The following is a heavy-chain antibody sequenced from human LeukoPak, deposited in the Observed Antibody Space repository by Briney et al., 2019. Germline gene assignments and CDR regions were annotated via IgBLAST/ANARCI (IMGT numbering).Heavy chain of an antibody. D-gene: IGHD3-10*02. Sequence: GGSLRLSCAASGFTFSSYAMHWVRQAPGKGLEWVAVISYDGSNKYYADSVKGRFTISRDNSKNTLYLQMNSLRAEDTAVYYCAKDVPGHNWGQGTLVTVSS. V-gene: IGHV3-30-3*01. CDR2: ISYDGSNK. CDR1: GFTFSSYA. CDR3: AKDVPGHN. J-gene: IGHJ4*02.